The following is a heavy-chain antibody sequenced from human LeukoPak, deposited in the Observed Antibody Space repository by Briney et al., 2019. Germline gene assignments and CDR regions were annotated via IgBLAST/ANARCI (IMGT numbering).Heavy chain of an antibody. V-gene: IGHV4-4*07. CDR3: ARGELGYCTNGVCRHFDY. CDR2: IYTSGST. J-gene: IGHJ4*02. Sequence: PSETLSLTCTVSGGSISSYYWSWIRQPAGKGLEWSGRIYTSGSTNYNPSLRSRVTMSVDTSKSQFSLKLSSVTAADTAVYYCARGELGYCTNGVCRHFDYWGQGTLVTVSS. D-gene: IGHD2-8*01. CDR1: GGSISSYY.